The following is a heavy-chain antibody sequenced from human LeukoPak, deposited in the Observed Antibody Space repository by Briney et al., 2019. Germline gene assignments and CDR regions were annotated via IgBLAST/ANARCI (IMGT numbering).Heavy chain of an antibody. CDR1: GGSFSGYY. J-gene: IGHJ6*02. V-gene: IGHV4-34*01. CDR3: ARLSYSYCMYV. Sequence: PSETLSLTCAVYGGSFSGYYWSWIRHPPGKGLECIGEIYHSGGTNYNPSLTCRVTISVETSKKQFSLKLRSVTAADTSLYYFARLSYSYCMYVWGQGTTVSVSS. CDR2: IYHSGGT.